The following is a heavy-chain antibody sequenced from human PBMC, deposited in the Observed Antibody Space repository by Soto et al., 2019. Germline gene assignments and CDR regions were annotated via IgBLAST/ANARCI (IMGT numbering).Heavy chain of an antibody. CDR2: TYYRSKWYN. D-gene: IGHD3-22*01. J-gene: IGHJ3*02. CDR1: GDSVSSNSAA. CDR3: ASSIHYYDSSGPNDFDI. V-gene: IGHV6-1*01. Sequence: PSQTLSLTCAISGDSVSSNSAAWNWIRQSPSRGLEWLGRTYYRSKWYNDYAVSVKSRITINPDTSKNQFSLQLNSVTPEDTAVYYCASSIHYYDSSGPNDFDIWGQGTMVTVPS.